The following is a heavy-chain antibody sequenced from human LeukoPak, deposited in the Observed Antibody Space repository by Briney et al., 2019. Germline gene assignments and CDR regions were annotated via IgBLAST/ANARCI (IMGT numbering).Heavy chain of an antibody. V-gene: IGHV1-24*01. CDR3: ATARTSGWSVHYYYGMDV. D-gene: IGHD6-19*01. CDR2: FDPEDGET. Sequence: ASVKVSCKVSGYTLSELSMHWVRQAPGKGLEWMGGFDPEDGETIYAQKFQGRVTMTEDTSTDTAYMELSSLRSEDTAVYYCATARTSGWSVHYYYGMDVWGQGTTVTVSS. CDR1: GYTLSELS. J-gene: IGHJ6*02.